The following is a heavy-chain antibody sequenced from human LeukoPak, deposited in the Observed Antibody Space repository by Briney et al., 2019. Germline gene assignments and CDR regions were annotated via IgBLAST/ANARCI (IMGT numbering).Heavy chain of an antibody. CDR3: AKAIGVRGA. V-gene: IGHV3-23*01. CDR2: ISGSGGST. CDR1: GFTFSNYA. Sequence: GGSLRLSCAAPGFTFSNYAMSWVRQAPGKGLEWVSTISGSGGSTYYADSVKGRFTISGDNSKNTVYLQMNSLRVEDTALYYCAKAIGVRGAWGQGTLVTVSS. J-gene: IGHJ5*02. D-gene: IGHD3-10*01.